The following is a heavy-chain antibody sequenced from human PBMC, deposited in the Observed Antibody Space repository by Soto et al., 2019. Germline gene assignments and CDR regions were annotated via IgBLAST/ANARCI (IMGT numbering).Heavy chain of an antibody. J-gene: IGHJ4*02. CDR3: AKGQIAAAGWGFDY. CDR1: GFTFSSYA. V-gene: IGHV3-30-3*01. CDR2: ISYDGSNK. Sequence: PGGSLRLSCAASGFTFSSYAMHWVRQAPGKGLEWVAVISYDGSNKYYADSVKGRFTISRDNSKNTLYLQMNSLRAEDTAVYYCAKGQIAAAGWGFDYWGQGTLVTVSS. D-gene: IGHD6-13*01.